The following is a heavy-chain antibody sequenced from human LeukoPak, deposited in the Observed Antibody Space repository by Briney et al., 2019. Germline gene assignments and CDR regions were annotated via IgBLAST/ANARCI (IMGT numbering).Heavy chain of an antibody. Sequence: GRSLRLSCAASGFTFSSYAMHWVRQAPGKGLEWVAVISYDGSNKYYADSVKGRFTISRDSSGNTLYLQMNSLRPEDTAVYYRARSGYSSSWSHWYFDLWGRGSLVTVSS. CDR2: ISYDGSNK. V-gene: IGHV3-30-3*01. D-gene: IGHD6-13*01. J-gene: IGHJ2*01. CDR1: GFTFSSYA. CDR3: ARSGYSSSWSHWYFDL.